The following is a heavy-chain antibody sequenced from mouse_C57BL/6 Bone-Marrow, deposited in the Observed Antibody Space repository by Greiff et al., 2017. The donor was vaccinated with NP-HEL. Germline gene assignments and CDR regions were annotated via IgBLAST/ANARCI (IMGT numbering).Heavy chain of an antibody. Sequence: EVKLEESGGDLVKPGGSLKLSCAASGFTFSSYGMSWVRPTPDKRLEWVATISSGGSYTYYPDSVKGRFTISRDNAKNTLYLQMSSLKSEDTAMYYCARHPTVVATEGYFDYWGQGTTLTVSS. CDR3: ARHPTVVATEGYFDY. J-gene: IGHJ2*01. CDR1: GFTFSSYG. D-gene: IGHD1-1*01. CDR2: ISSGGSYT. V-gene: IGHV5-6*02.